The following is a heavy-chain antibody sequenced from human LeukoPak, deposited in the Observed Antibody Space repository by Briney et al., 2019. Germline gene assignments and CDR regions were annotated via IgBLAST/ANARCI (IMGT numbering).Heavy chain of an antibody. J-gene: IGHJ4*02. CDR2: ISGSGGST. CDR1: GFTFSSYA. D-gene: IGHD6-19*01. V-gene: IGHV3-23*01. Sequence: QAGGSLRLSCAASGFTFSSYAMSWVHQAPGKGLEWVSAISGSGGSTYYADSVKGRFTISRDNSKNTLYLQMNSLRAEDTAVYYCAKDGSGWNPGKYWGQGTLVTVSS. CDR3: AKDGSGWNPGKY.